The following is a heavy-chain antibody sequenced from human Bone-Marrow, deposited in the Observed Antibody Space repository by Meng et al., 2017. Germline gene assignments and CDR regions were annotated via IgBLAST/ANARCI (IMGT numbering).Heavy chain of an antibody. J-gene: IGHJ4*02. CDR2: ISDVSSYT. Sequence: GESLKISCAASGFTFRNYGMNWVRQAPGKGLEWVSSISDVSSYTYYADSVKGRFTISRDNARNSLSLQMNSLRAEDTAVYYCARSLIEAAGTQAFDCWGQGTLVTAPQ. CDR1: GFTFRNYG. CDR3: ARSLIEAAGTQAFDC. D-gene: IGHD6-13*01. V-gene: IGHV3-21*01.